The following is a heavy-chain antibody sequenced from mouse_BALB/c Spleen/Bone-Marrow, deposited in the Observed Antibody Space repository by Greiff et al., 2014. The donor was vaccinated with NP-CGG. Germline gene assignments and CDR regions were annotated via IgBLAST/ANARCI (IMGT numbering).Heavy chain of an antibody. CDR2: IDPANGNT. V-gene: IGHV14-3*02. CDR1: GFNIKDTY. D-gene: IGHD2-4*01. J-gene: IGHJ2*01. Sequence: EVQLQQSGAELVKPGASVKLSCTASGFNIKDTYMHWVEQRPEQGLEWIGWIDPANGNTKYDPNFQGKATITADTSSNTAYLQLSSLTSEDTAVYYCARDYDYFFDYWGQGTTLTVSS. CDR3: ARDYDYFFDY.